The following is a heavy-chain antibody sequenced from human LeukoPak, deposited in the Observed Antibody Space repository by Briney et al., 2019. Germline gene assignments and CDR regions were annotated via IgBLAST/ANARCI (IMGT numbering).Heavy chain of an antibody. V-gene: IGHV4-34*01. D-gene: IGHD3-9*01. CDR1: GGSFSGYY. J-gene: IGHJ4*02. CDR2: INHSGST. CDR3: ARSPRLGDILTGYYSDY. Sequence: SETLSLTCAVYGGSFSGYYWSWIRQPPGQGLEWIGEINHSGSTNYNPSLKSRVTISVDTSKNQFSLKLSSVTAADTAVYYCARSPRLGDILTGYYSDYWGQGTLVTVSS.